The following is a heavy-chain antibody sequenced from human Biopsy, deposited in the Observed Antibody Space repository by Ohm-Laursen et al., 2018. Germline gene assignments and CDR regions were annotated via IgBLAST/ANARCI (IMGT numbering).Heavy chain of an antibody. J-gene: IGHJ3*02. CDR2: ISGSGATP. CDR3: ARPNLREWELHNAFDI. Sequence: GSLRLSCSASGFPFHNYAMSWVRQAPGKGLEWLSTISGSGATPYYADSVKGRFTISRDNSKNTLYLQMNSLRAEDTAVYYCARPNLREWELHNAFDIWGQGTMVTVSS. D-gene: IGHD1-26*01. V-gene: IGHV3-23*01. CDR1: GFPFHNYA.